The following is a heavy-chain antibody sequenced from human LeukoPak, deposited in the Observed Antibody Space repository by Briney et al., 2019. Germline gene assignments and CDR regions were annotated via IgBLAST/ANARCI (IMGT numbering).Heavy chain of an antibody. CDR3: AREVQHRGRVHPAPFGVVIAKPGPFDY. CDR1: GYTFTSYG. V-gene: IGHV1-18*01. Sequence: GASVKVSCKASGYTFTSYGISWVRQAPGQGLEWMGWISAYNGNTNYAQKLQGRVTMTTDTSTSTAYMELRSLRSDDTAVYYCAREVQHRGRVHPAPFGVVIAKPGPFDYWGQGTLVTVSS. J-gene: IGHJ4*02. D-gene: IGHD3-3*01. CDR2: ISAYNGNT.